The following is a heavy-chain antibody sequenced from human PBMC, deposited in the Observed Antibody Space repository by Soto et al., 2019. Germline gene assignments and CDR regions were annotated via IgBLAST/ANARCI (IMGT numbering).Heavy chain of an antibody. CDR2: IYYSGST. J-gene: IGHJ4*02. CDR1: GGSISSGGYY. V-gene: IGHV4-31*03. CDR3: ARDSPMIYYDSRESSRREVY. D-gene: IGHD3-22*01. Sequence: TLSLTCTVSGGSISSGGYYWSWIRQHPGKGLEWIGYIYYSGSTYYNPSLKSRVTISVDTSKNQFSLKLSSVTAADTAVYYCARDSPMIYYDSRESSRREVYWGQGTXVTVSS.